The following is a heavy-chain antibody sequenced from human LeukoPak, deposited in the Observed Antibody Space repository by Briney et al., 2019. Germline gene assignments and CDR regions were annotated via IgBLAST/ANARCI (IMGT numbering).Heavy chain of an antibody. CDR3: ARHSITGATFDY. J-gene: IGHJ4*02. CDR2: IYTSGST. Sequence: SETLPLTCTVSGGSISSYYWSWIRQPAGKGLEWIGRIYTSGSTNYNPSLKSRVTMSVDTSKNQFSLKLSSVTAADTAVYYCARHSITGATFDYWGQGTLVTVSS. CDR1: GGSISSYY. V-gene: IGHV4-4*07. D-gene: IGHD1-7*01.